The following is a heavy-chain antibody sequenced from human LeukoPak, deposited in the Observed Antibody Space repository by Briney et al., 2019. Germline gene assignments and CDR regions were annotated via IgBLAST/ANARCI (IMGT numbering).Heavy chain of an antibody. V-gene: IGHV3-30*02. CDR2: IRYDGSNK. Sequence: GGSLRLSCAASGFTFSSYGMHWVRQAPGKGLEWVAFIRYDGSNKYYADSVKGRFTISRDNSKNTLYLQMNSLRAEDTAVYYCAKDGGSYSIPYYMDVWGKGTTVTISS. CDR1: GFTFSSYG. CDR3: AKDGGSYSIPYYMDV. J-gene: IGHJ6*03. D-gene: IGHD1-26*01.